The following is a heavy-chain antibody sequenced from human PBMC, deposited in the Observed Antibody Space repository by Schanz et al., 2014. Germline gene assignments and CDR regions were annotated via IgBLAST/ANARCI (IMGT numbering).Heavy chain of an antibody. V-gene: IGHV3-66*01. CDR3: AKGMGYCSGGTCYDYYYYGLDV. J-gene: IGHJ6*02. CDR1: GFTFSTYA. Sequence: EVQLVESGGGLVKPGGSLRLSCAASGFTFSTYAMSWVRQAPGKGLEWVSVIYSGIGAYYADSVKDRFTVSRDNSKNTLYLQMNSLSADDTAVFYCAKGMGYCSGGTCYDYYYYGLDVWGQGTLVTVSS. D-gene: IGHD2-15*01. CDR2: IYSGIGA.